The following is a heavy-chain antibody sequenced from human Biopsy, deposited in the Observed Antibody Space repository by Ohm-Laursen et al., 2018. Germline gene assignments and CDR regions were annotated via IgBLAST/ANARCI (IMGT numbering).Heavy chain of an antibody. V-gene: IGHV1-2*02. CDR2: IYPNSGDT. CDR1: GDAFLGYY. Sequence: ASVKVSCKTFGDAFLGYYPHWVRQAPGQGLEWMGSIYPNSGDTDFAQKFQGRVSMTRDTSVSTAYLELSSLRSDDTAIYYCARDLLEWSLPSWGQGTLVTVSS. CDR3: ARDLLEWSLPS. J-gene: IGHJ4*02. D-gene: IGHD3-3*01.